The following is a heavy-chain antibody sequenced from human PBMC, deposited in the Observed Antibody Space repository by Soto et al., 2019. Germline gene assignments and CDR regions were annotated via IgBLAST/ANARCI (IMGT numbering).Heavy chain of an antibody. J-gene: IGHJ6*03. CDR1: GFKFNDYA. CDR2: ASWNGDII. CDR3: AKDSPFYYMDV. V-gene: IGHV3-9*01. Sequence: EVQLVESGGALVQPGRSLRLSCVASGFKFNDYAIHWVRQAPGKGLEWVSGASWNGDIIGYADSVKGRFTISRDNAKNALYLQMNSLRTEDTALYYCAKDSPFYYMDVWGQGTTVTVSS.